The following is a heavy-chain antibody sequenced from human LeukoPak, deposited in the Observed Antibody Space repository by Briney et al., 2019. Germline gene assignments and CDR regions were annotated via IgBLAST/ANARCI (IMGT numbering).Heavy chain of an antibody. V-gene: IGHV3-48*04. CDR2: IGTSTSTI. CDR3: ARDHGTFGVVDS. D-gene: IGHD3-3*01. J-gene: IGHJ4*02. Sequence: LGGSLRLSCAASGFSFPSHSFHWVRQSPGKGLEWAAYIGTSTSTIYQTKSVKGRFSISRDNAKNSLFLQMDSLRVEDTAVYYCARDHGTFGVVDSWGQGTLVAVSS. CDR1: GFSFPSHS.